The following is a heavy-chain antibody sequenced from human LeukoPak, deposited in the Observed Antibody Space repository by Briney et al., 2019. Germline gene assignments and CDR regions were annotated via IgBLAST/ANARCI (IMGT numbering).Heavy chain of an antibody. CDR1: GGSISSSSYY. V-gene: IGHV4-39*02. CDR2: IYYSGST. J-gene: IGHJ6*03. CDR3: ARLKGYCTNGVCYTLRYSYYYMDV. D-gene: IGHD2-8*01. Sequence: SETLSLTCTVSGGSISSSSYYWGWIRQPPGKGLEWIGSIYYSGSTYYNPSLKSRLTISVDTSMNHFSLNLSSVTAADTAVYYCARLKGYCTNGVCYTLRYSYYYMDVWGKGTTVTVSS.